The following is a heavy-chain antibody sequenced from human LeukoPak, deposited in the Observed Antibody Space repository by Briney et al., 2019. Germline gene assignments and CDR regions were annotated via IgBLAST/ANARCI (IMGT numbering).Heavy chain of an antibody. CDR1: GFTFSSCA. Sequence: GGSLRLPCAASGFTFSSCAMSWVRQAPGKGLEWVSAISGSGGSTYYADSVKGRFTISRDNSKNTLYLQMNSLRAEDTAVYYCAKGWTYYDSSGYYYVGLLSAFDIWGQGTMVTVSS. CDR3: AKGWTYYDSSGYYYVGLLSAFDI. CDR2: ISGSGGST. D-gene: IGHD3-22*01. J-gene: IGHJ3*02. V-gene: IGHV3-23*01.